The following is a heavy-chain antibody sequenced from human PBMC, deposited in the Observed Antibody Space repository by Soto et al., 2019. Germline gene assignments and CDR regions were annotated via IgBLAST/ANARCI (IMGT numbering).Heavy chain of an antibody. CDR3: ARVYGDYVLGYYMDV. V-gene: IGHV3-21*01. CDR2: ISSSSSYI. Sequence: EVQLVESGGGLVKPGGSLRVSCAASGFTFSSYSMNWVRQAPGKGLEWVSSISSSSSYIYYADSVKGRFTISRDNAKNSLYLQMNSLRAEDTAVYYCARVYGDYVLGYYMDVWGKGTTVTVSS. CDR1: GFTFSSYS. J-gene: IGHJ6*03. D-gene: IGHD4-17*01.